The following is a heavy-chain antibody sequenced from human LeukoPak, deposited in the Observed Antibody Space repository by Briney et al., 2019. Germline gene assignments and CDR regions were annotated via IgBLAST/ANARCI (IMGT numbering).Heavy chain of an antibody. CDR3: ARGDNSGHYDYFDY. Sequence: GGSLRLSCAASGFTVDSNYLSWVRQAPGKGLEWVSTIYTGGNTYYAASVKGRFTISRDFSKNTVFLHMNSLRAEDTAMYYCARGDNSGHYDYFDYWGQGALVTVSS. CDR1: GFTVDSNY. J-gene: IGHJ4*02. D-gene: IGHD3-22*01. V-gene: IGHV3-53*01. CDR2: IYTGGNT.